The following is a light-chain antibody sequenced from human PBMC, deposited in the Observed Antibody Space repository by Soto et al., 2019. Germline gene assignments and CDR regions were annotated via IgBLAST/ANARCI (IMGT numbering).Light chain of an antibody. J-gene: IGKJ1*01. Sequence: DIVMTQSPLSLPVTPGEPASISCRSSQSLLHSNGYNYLDWYLQKPGQSPQLLIYLGSYRASGVPDRFSGSGSGTDFTLKISRVEAEDVGVYYCMQALQTPRTFGLGTKVDIK. CDR2: LGS. V-gene: IGKV2-28*01. CDR3: MQALQTPRT. CDR1: QSLLHSNGYNY.